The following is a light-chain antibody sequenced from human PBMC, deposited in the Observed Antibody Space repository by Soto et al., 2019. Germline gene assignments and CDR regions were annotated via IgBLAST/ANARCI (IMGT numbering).Light chain of an antibody. Sequence: QFVLTQPPSASGSPGQSVTISCTGTSSDVGGYNYVSWYQQYPGKAPKLMIYEVSKRPSGVPDRFSGSKSGNTASLTVSGLQAEDEADYYCSSYEGSNNDYVFGTGTKLTVL. J-gene: IGLJ1*01. CDR1: SSDVGGYNY. CDR3: SSYEGSNNDYV. V-gene: IGLV2-8*01. CDR2: EVS.